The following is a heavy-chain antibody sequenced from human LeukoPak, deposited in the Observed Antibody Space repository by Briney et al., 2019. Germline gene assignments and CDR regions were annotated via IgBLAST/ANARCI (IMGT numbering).Heavy chain of an antibody. CDR1: GFAFNSYG. CDR2: LSHDGSNT. V-gene: IGHV3-30*18. J-gene: IGHJ4*02. D-gene: IGHD3-16*01. Sequence: GGSLRLSCAASGFAFNSYGMHWVRQAPGKGLEWLAILSHDGSNTYYADSVKGRITISRDNFKNTLYLQMNSLRAEDTAVYYCAKVRWGSDNALDSWGQGTLVTASS. CDR3: AKVRWGSDNALDS.